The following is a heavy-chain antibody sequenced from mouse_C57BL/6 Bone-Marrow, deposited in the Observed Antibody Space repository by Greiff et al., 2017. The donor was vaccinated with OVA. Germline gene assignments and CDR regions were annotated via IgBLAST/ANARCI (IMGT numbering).Heavy chain of an antibody. CDR3: TTPTYYDYDEARDY. Sequence: EVQLQLSGAEPVRPGASVKLSCTASGFNIKDDYMHWVKQRPEQGLEWIGWIDPENGDTEYASKFQGKATITADTSSNTAYLQLSNLTSEDTAVYNCTTPTYYDYDEARDYRGRGTSVTVSS. V-gene: IGHV14-4*01. CDR1: GFNIKDDY. D-gene: IGHD2-4*01. J-gene: IGHJ4*01. CDR2: IDPENGDT.